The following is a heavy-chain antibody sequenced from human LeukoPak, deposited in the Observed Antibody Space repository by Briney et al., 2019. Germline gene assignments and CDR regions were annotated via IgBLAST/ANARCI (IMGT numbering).Heavy chain of an antibody. CDR1: GFTSSDYY. CDR2: ISSTGITK. CDR3: ARGRFNTYYFDY. Sequence: KPGGSLRLSCAASGFTSSDYYMSWIRQAPGKGLEWVSYISSTGITKYYADSVKGRFTISRDNAENSLYLQMNGLRAEDTAVYYCARGRFNTYYFDYWGQGTLVTVSS. J-gene: IGHJ4*02. V-gene: IGHV3-11*01. D-gene: IGHD3-10*01.